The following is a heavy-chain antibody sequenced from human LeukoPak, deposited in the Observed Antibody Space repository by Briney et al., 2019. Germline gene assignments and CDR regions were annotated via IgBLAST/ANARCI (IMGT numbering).Heavy chain of an antibody. V-gene: IGHV4-4*07. CDR3: ARADYDFWSPIDY. Sequence: SVTLSLTCTVSGGSVSSYYWSWIRQPAGKGLEWIGRLHTSGGTNYNPSLKSRVTMSVDTSKNQFSLRLSSVTAADTAVYYCARADYDFWSPIDYWGQGTLVTVSS. CDR1: GGSVSSYY. J-gene: IGHJ4*02. D-gene: IGHD3-3*01. CDR2: LHTSGGT.